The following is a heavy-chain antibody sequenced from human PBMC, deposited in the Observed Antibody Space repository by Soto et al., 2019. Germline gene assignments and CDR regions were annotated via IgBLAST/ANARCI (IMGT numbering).Heavy chain of an antibody. D-gene: IGHD2-21*01. CDR2: IYYSGST. V-gene: IGHV4-39*01. J-gene: IGHJ4*02. CDR3: ASSEFH. CDR1: GGSISSSTYY. Sequence: NPSETLSLTCTVSGGSISSSTYYWGWIRQPPGKGLEWIGRIYYSGSTYYNPSLKSRVTISVDTSKNQLSLKLSSVTAADTAVYYCASSEFHWGQGTMVTSPQ.